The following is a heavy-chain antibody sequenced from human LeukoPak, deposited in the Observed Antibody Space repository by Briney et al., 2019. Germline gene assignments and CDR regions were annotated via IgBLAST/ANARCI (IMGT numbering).Heavy chain of an antibody. CDR1: GYTFTGYY. CDR2: INPNSGGT. Sequence: VASVKVSCKASGYTFTGYYMHWVRQAPGQGLEWMGWINPNSGGTNYAQKFQGRVTMTRDTSISTAYMEVSRLRSDDTAVFYCARDFGRNYDILTGQMGYYYGMDVWGQGTTVTVSS. J-gene: IGHJ6*02. V-gene: IGHV1-2*02. D-gene: IGHD3-9*01. CDR3: ARDFGRNYDILTGQMGYYYGMDV.